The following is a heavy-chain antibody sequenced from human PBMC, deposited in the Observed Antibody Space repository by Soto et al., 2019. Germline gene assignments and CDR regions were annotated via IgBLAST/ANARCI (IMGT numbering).Heavy chain of an antibody. V-gene: IGHV3-23*01. D-gene: IGHD1-1*01. Sequence: GGSLRLSCVASGFTFSSYAMHWVRQAPGKGLEWVSAISGSGGSTYYADSVKGRFTISRDNSKNTLYLQMNSLRAEDTAVYYCAKDLSARGSLERLYHDAFDIWGQGTMVTVS. CDR1: GFTFSSYA. CDR2: ISGSGGST. CDR3: AKDLSARGSLERLYHDAFDI. J-gene: IGHJ3*02.